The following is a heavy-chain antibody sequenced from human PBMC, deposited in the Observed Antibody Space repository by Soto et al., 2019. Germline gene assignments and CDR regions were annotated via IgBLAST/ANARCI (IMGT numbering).Heavy chain of an antibody. J-gene: IGHJ6*02. Sequence: GGSLRLSCAASGFAFVSYSVNWVRQAPGKGLEWVSSISSSSSYIYYADSVKGRFTISRDNAKNSLYLQMISLRAEDTAVYYCARGAAAGRYGMDVWGQGTTVTVSS. V-gene: IGHV3-21*01. D-gene: IGHD6-13*01. CDR1: GFAFVSYS. CDR2: ISSSSSYI. CDR3: ARGAAAGRYGMDV.